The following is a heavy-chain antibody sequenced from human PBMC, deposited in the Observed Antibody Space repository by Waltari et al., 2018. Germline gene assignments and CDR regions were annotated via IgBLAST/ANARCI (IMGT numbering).Heavy chain of an antibody. Sequence: QVQLQQWGAGLLKPSETLSLTCAVYGGSFSGYYWSWIRQPPGKGLEWIGEINHSGSNNYNPSLKSRVTISVDTSKNQFSRMLSSVTAADTAVYYCARIGVTRGYGSGSYWHYYYYYMDVWGKGTTVTVSS. V-gene: IGHV4-34*01. CDR3: ARIGVTRGYGSGSYWHYYYYYMDV. CDR1: GGSFSGYY. D-gene: IGHD3-10*01. J-gene: IGHJ6*03. CDR2: INHSGSN.